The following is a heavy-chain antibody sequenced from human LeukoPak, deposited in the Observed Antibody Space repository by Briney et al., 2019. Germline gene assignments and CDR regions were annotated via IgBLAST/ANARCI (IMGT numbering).Heavy chain of an antibody. V-gene: IGHV3-7*01. Sequence: GGSLRLSCAASGFTLSSYWMSWVRQAPGKGLEWVANIKQDGSEKYHVDSVKGRFTISRDNAKNSLYLQMNSLRAEDTAVYYCARDRTGEDDYWGQGTLVTVSS. D-gene: IGHD7-27*01. J-gene: IGHJ4*02. CDR1: GFTLSSYW. CDR3: ARDRTGEDDY. CDR2: IKQDGSEK.